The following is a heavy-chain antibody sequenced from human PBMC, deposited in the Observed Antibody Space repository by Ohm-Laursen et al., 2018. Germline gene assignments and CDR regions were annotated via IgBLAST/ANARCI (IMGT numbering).Heavy chain of an antibody. Sequence: LSLTCATSGFTFSDAWMNWVRQAPGKGLEWVSAISGSGGSTYYADSVKGRFTISRDNSKNTLYLQMNSLRAEDTAVYYCAKMATIDYWGQGTLVTVSS. J-gene: IGHJ4*02. CDR1: GFTFSDAW. CDR3: AKMATIDY. V-gene: IGHV3-23*01. D-gene: IGHD5-24*01. CDR2: ISGSGGST.